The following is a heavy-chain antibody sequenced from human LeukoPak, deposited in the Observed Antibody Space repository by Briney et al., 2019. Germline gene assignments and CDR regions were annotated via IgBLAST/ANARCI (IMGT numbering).Heavy chain of an antibody. CDR2: IYYSRTT. J-gene: IGHJ3*02. CDR1: GGSISSGDYY. V-gene: IGHV4-30-4*08. D-gene: IGHD6-13*01. CDR3: ARDRGSSWYGDAFDI. Sequence: SETLSLTCTVSGGSISSGDYYWGWIRQPQGKGLEWIVYIYYSRTTYYTPSLKRRVTISVDTSKNQFSLKLSSVTAADTAVYYCARDRGSSWYGDAFDIWGQGTMVTVSS.